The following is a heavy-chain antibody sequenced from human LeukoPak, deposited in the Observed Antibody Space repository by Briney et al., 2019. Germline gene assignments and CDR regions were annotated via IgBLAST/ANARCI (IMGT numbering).Heavy chain of an antibody. J-gene: IGHJ3*02. CDR3: ARDDWILNDAFDI. CDR1: GFTFSSYS. Sequence: GGSLRLSCAASGFTFSSYSMNWVRQAPGKGLEWVSSISSSSSYIYYADSVKDRFTISRDNAKNSLYLQMNSLRAEDTAVYYCARDDWILNDAFDIWGQGTMVTVSS. CDR2: ISSSSSYI. D-gene: IGHD3-9*01. V-gene: IGHV3-21*01.